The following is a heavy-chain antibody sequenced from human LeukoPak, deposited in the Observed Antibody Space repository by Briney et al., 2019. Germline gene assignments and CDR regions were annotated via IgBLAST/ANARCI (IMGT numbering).Heavy chain of an antibody. D-gene: IGHD5-12*01. Sequence: ASVKVSCKASGGTFSNYAISWVRQAPGQGLEWMGGIIPIFGTTNYAQKFQGRVTITADESTSTVYMELSSLRSEDTAVYYCARGPSGYHNTGGQGTLVTVSS. CDR2: IIPIFGTT. CDR3: ARGPSGYHNT. J-gene: IGHJ4*02. V-gene: IGHV1-69*13. CDR1: GGTFSNYA.